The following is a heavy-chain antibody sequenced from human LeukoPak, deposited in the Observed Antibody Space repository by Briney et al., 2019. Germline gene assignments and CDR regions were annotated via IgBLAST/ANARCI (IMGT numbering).Heavy chain of an antibody. Sequence: PSETLSLTCTVSGGSISSYYWSWIRQPPGKGLEWIGYIYYSGSTNYNPSLKSRVTISVDRSKSQFSLKLSSVTAADTAVYYCARAHDLWYYFDYWGQGTLVTVSS. D-gene: IGHD3/OR15-3a*01. V-gene: IGHV4-59*12. CDR1: GGSISSYY. CDR3: ARAHDLWYYFDY. CDR2: IYYSGST. J-gene: IGHJ4*02.